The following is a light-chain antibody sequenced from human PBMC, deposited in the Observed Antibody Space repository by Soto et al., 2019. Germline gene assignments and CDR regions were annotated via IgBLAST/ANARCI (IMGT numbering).Light chain of an antibody. J-gene: IGLJ2*01. CDR1: SSDFGSYAL. V-gene: IGLV2-23*01. CDR3: CSYAAGAPFVV. Sequence: QSALTQPASVSGSPGQSITISCTGTSSDFGSYALVSWYQQHPGKAPKLMIHEGTKRPSGVSNRFSGSRSGNTASLTISGLQAEDEADYYCCSYAAGAPFVVFGGGTKVTVL. CDR2: EGT.